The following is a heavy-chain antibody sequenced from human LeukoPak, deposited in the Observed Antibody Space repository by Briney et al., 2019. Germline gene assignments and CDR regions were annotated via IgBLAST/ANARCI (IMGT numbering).Heavy chain of an antibody. J-gene: IGHJ3*02. CDR1: GFTFSNAW. CDR3: TTPQPVHDAFDI. CDR2: IKSKTDGGTT. D-gene: IGHD6-13*01. Sequence: KSGGSLRLSCAASGFTFSNAWMSWVRQAPGKGLEWVGRIKSKTDGGTTDYAAPVKGRFTISRDDSKNTLYLQMNSLKTEDTAVYYCTTPQPVHDAFDIWGQGTMVTVSS. V-gene: IGHV3-15*01.